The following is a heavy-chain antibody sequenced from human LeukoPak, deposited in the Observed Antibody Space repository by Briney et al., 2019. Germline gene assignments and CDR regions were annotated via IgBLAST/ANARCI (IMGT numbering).Heavy chain of an antibody. V-gene: IGHV4-59*01. CDR1: GGSISSYY. D-gene: IGHD6-19*01. CDR2: IYYSGST. CDR3: ARSESGWYTGWFDP. Sequence: SETLSLTCTVSGGSISSYYWSWIRQPPGERLEWIGYIYYSGSTNYNPSLKSRVTISVDTSKNQFSLKLSSVTAADTAVYYCARSESGWYTGWFDPWGQGTLVTVSS. J-gene: IGHJ5*02.